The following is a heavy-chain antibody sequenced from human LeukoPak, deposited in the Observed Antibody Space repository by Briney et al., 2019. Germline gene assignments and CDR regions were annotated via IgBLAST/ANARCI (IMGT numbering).Heavy chain of an antibody. D-gene: IGHD3-3*01. J-gene: IGHJ4*02. CDR2: IIPIFGTA. V-gene: IGHV1-69*13. CDR1: GGTFSSYA. Sequence: ASVKVSCKASGGTFSSYAIRWVRQAPGQGLEWMGGIIPIFGTANYAQKFQGRVTITADESTSTAYMELSSLRSEDTAVYYCARASDYDFWSGYFDYWGQGTLVTVSS. CDR3: ARASDYDFWSGYFDY.